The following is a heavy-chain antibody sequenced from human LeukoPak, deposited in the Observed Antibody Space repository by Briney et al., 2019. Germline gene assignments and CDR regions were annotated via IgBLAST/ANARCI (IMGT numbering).Heavy chain of an antibody. Sequence: LPGGSLRLSCAASGFTFTSYSMSWVRQAPGKGLEWVSAISGSGGNTYYADSVKGRFTISRDNSKNTLYLQMSSLRAEDTAVYYCAKVGSRILGLYYFDYWGQGTLVTVSS. V-gene: IGHV3-23*01. J-gene: IGHJ4*02. CDR3: AKVGSRILGLYYFDY. D-gene: IGHD2-15*01. CDR1: GFTFTSYS. CDR2: ISGSGGNT.